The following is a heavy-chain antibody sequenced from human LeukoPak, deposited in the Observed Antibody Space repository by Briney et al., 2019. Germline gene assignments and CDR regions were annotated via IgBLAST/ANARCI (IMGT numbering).Heavy chain of an antibody. CDR3: ARGSRVNYYYMDV. Sequence: PGGSLRLSCAASNFNFFTYARRWVRQVPGRGREGVSTISGGGDVTYYADYVKGRFTISRDKAKNSLYVQMNSLRDEDTDVYYCARGSRVNYYYMDVWGKGTTVTVSS. V-gene: IGHV3-23*01. D-gene: IGHD4-23*01. CDR2: ISGGGDVT. J-gene: IGHJ6*03. CDR1: NFNFFTYA.